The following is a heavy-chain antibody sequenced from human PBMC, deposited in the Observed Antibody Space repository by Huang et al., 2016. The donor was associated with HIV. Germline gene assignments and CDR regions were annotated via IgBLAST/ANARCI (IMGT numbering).Heavy chain of an antibody. D-gene: IGHD3-9*01. Sequence: QVQLVQARAEVKKPGASVKVSCKVSEYTLTELSLNLVRQPPGKGLEWMGGFEPEISETIYAQNFQGRVTMTEDTATEKAFMELSGLRPEDTAVFYCATGFDVFFDFWGQGTLVTVSS. J-gene: IGHJ4*02. CDR3: ATGFDVFFDF. V-gene: IGHV1-24*01. CDR1: EYTLTELS. CDR2: FEPEISET.